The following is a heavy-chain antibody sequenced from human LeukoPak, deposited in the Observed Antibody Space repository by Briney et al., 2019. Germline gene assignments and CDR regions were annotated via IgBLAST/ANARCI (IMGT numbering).Heavy chain of an antibody. Sequence: PSETLSLTCAVYGGSFSGYYWSWIRQPPGKGLEWIGEINHSGSTNYNPSLKRRVTISVDTSKNQFSLKLSSVTAADTAVYYCARGFVVVTAMGAFDIWGQGTMVTVSS. CDR3: ARGFVVVTAMGAFDI. D-gene: IGHD2-21*02. V-gene: IGHV4-34*01. J-gene: IGHJ3*02. CDR1: GGSFSGYY. CDR2: INHSGST.